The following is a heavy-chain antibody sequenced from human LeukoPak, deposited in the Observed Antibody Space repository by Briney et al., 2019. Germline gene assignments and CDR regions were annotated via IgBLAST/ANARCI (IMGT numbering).Heavy chain of an antibody. V-gene: IGHV1-18*01. J-gene: IGHJ3*02. D-gene: IGHD1-7*01. CDR3: ARDLLYNWNYVGDAFDI. CDR1: GYTFTSYG. CDR2: ISAYNGNT. Sequence: ASVKVSCKASGYTFTSYGISWVRQAPGQGLEWMGWISAYNGNTNYAQKLQGRVTMTTDTSTSTAYMELRSLRSDDTAVYYCARDLLYNWNYVGDAFDIWGQGTMVTVSS.